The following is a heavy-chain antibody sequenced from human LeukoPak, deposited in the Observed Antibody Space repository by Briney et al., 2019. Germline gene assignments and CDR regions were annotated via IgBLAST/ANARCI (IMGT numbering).Heavy chain of an antibody. CDR1: GFTFSSYW. D-gene: IGHD6-19*01. CDR3: AAVANTGFDY. V-gene: IGHV3-74*01. Sequence: PGGSLRLSCAASGFTFSSYWMHWVRQAPGKGLVWVSRINSDGSSTSYADSVKGRFTISRDTSKNTLYLQMNSLRAEDTAVYYCAAVANTGFDYWGQGTLGTVSS. CDR2: INSDGSST. J-gene: IGHJ4*02.